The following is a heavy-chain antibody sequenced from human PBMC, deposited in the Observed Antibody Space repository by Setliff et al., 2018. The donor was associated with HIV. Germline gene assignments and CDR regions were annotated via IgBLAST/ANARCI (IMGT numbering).Heavy chain of an antibody. Sequence: GGSLRLSCAASGFIFSDAWMTWVRQAPGKGLEWIGRIKNKGDGETTDYAAPVKGRFTISRDDSINTLYLQMNSLRAEDTAVYYCAKKGAVGDSGSYSDYYYYMDVWGKGTTVTVSS. CDR3: AKKGAVGDSGSYSDYYYYMDV. CDR1: GFIFSDAW. D-gene: IGHD1-26*01. CDR2: IKNKGDGETT. V-gene: IGHV3-15*01. J-gene: IGHJ6*03.